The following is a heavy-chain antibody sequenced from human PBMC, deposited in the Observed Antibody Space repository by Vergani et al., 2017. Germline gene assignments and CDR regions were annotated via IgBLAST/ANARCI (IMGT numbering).Heavy chain of an antibody. V-gene: IGHV4-61*02. D-gene: IGHD4-23*01. J-gene: IGHJ3*01. CDR2: IYVSGIT. Sequence: QVQLQESGPGLVKPSQTLSPICPVPGASIHNDFYYWHWIRRPAGKGLEWIGRIYVSGITDYNSSLQSRVPMSVDTSQNQFSLALTSVTAADTAVYDCARDDEQLRPGAFGLWGQGTMVTVSS. CDR3: ARDDEQLRPGAFGL. CDR1: GASIHNDFYY.